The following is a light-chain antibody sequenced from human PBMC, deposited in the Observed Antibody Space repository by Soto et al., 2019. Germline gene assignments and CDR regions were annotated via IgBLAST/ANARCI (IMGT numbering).Light chain of an antibody. CDR1: QSVSNY. J-gene: IGKJ1*01. CDR3: QQYNSYSWT. V-gene: IGKV1-5*01. Sequence: IQMTQSPTSLSASVGDRVTITCRASQSVSNYLNWYQQKVGKAPKLLIYDASSLESGVPSRFSGSGSGTEFTLTISSLQPDDFATYYCQQYNSYSWTFGQGTKVDIK. CDR2: DAS.